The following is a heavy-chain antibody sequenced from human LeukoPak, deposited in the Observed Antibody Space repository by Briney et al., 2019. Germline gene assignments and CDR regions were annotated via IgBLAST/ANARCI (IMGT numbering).Heavy chain of an antibody. J-gene: IGHJ4*02. CDR3: ARMLGGGYTGLFDC. V-gene: IGHV3-23*01. D-gene: IGHD3-10*02. CDR1: GFTFSSHG. CDR2: ISGSGGSS. Sequence: GGSLRLSCAASGFTFSSHGMSWVRQAPGKGLEWVSAISGSGGSSFYADSVKGRFTISRDNSKNTLYLQMNSLRAEDTAVYYCARMLGGGYTGLFDCWGQGTLVTVSS.